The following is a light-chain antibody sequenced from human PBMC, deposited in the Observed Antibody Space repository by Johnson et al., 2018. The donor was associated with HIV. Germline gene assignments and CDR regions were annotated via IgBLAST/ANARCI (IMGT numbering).Light chain of an antibody. CDR2: ETN. CDR3: GTWDRSQSPHYV. Sequence: QSVLTQPPSVSAAPGQKVTISCSGSSSDMGNYAVSWYQQLPGTAPKLLIYETNKRPSGIPDRFSGSKSGTSATLGITGLQTGDEADYYCGTWDRSQSPHYVFGPGTKVT. CDR1: SSDMGNYA. J-gene: IGLJ1*01. V-gene: IGLV1-51*02.